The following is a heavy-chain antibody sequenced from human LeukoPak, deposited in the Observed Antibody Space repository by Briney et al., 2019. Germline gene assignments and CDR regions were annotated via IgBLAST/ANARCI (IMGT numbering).Heavy chain of an antibody. D-gene: IGHD6-13*01. CDR1: GFXLSSYW. CDR2: IDPDGSTT. J-gene: IGHJ6*02. CDR3: TRVQAGRAGLMDV. V-gene: IGHV3-74*01. Sequence: PGGSLRLSCAASGFXLSSYWIHWIRQAPGEALVWVSGIDPDGSTTNYADSVKGRFTTSRDNAKNTLYLQMNSLRAEDTALYYCTRVQAGRAGLMDVWGRGTTVTVSS.